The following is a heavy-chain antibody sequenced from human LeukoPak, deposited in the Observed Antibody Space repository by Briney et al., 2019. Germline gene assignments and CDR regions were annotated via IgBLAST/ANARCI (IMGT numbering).Heavy chain of an antibody. D-gene: IGHD3-22*01. J-gene: IGHJ4*02. V-gene: IGHV4-31*03. CDR1: GGSISSGGYY. Sequence: SETLSLTCTVSGGSISSGGYYWSWIRQHPGRGLEWIGYIYYSGSTYYNPSLKSRVTISVDTSKNQFSLKLSSVTAADTAVYYCARSVFRGYALAYWGQGTLVTVSS. CDR3: ARSVFRGYALAY. CDR2: IYYSGST.